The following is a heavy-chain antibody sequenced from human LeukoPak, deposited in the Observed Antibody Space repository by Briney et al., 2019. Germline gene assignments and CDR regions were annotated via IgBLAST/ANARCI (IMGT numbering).Heavy chain of an antibody. J-gene: IGHJ5*02. CDR1: GFTFSSYS. CDR2: ISSSSSYI. V-gene: IGHV3-21*01. Sequence: GGSLRLSCAASGFTFSSYSMNWVRQAPGKGLEWVSSISSSSSYIYYADSVKGRFTISRDNTKNSLYLHMNRLRAEDTALYYCARDTPFYYCWGGYVFGYVGWFDPWGQGTLVTVSS. CDR3: ARDTPFYYCWGGYVFGYVGWFDP. D-gene: IGHD3-3*01.